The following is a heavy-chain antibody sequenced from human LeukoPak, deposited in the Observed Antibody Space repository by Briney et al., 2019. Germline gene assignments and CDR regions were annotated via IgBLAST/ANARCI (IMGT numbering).Heavy chain of an antibody. V-gene: IGHV1-69*13. D-gene: IGHD5-24*01. CDR1: GGTFSSYA. CDR3: ASARDGYNPYFDY. Sequence: SVKVSCKASGGTFSSYAISWVRQAPGQGLEWMGGIIPIFGTANYAQKFQGRVTITADESTSTAYMELSSLRSKDTAVYYCASARDGYNPYFDYWGQGTLVTVSS. CDR2: IIPIFGTA. J-gene: IGHJ4*02.